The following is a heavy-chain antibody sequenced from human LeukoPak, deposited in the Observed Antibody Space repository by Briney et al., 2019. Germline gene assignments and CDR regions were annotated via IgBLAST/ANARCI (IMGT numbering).Heavy chain of an antibody. CDR2: ISSSGSTI. J-gene: IGHJ6*03. Sequence: PGGSLRLSCAASGFTFSSYEMNWVRQAPGKGLEWVSYISSSGSTIYYADSVKGRFTISRDNAKNSLYLEMNSLRVEDTAVYYCARDQRSYSSGWYDYYYYYMDVWGKGTTVTVSS. V-gene: IGHV3-48*03. CDR1: GFTFSSYE. D-gene: IGHD6-19*01. CDR3: ARDQRSYSSGWYDYYYYYMDV.